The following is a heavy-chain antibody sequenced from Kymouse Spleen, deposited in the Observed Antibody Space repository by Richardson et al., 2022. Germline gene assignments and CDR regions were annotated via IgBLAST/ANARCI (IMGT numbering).Heavy chain of an antibody. J-gene: IGHJ3*02. CDR2: IYYSGST. Sequence: QLQLQESGPGLVKPSETLSLTCTVSGGSISSSSYYWGWIRQPPGKGLEWIGSIYYSGSTYYNPSLKSRVTISVDTSKNQFSLKLSSVTAADTAVYYCARQEGYSSGWDAFDIWGQGTMVTVSS. D-gene: IGHD6-19*01. CDR1: GGSISSSSYY. V-gene: IGHV4-39*01. CDR3: ARQEGYSSGWDAFDI.